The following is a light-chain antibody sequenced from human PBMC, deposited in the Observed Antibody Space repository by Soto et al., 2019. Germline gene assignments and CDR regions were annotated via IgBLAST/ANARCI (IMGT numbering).Light chain of an antibody. CDR3: QQYASSVT. J-gene: IGKJ1*01. Sequence: EIVLTQSPGSLSLSPGERATLSCRASQSVSSTFFAWYQQKPGQAPRLLMSGVSSRATRVPDRFIGSGSGTDFTLTISRLEPEDFAVYYCQQYASSVTFGQGTKVEIK. CDR2: GVS. V-gene: IGKV3-20*01. CDR1: QSVSSTF.